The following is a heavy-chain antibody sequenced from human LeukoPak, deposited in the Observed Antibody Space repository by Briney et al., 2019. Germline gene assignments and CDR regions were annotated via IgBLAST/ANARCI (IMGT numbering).Heavy chain of an antibody. CDR3: ARCPSAGEFDY. Sequence: PSQTLSLTCTVSGGSISSGGYYWSWIRQHPGKGLGWIGYIYYSGSTYYNPSLKSRVTISADTSKNQFSLKLSSVTAADTAVYYCARCPSAGEFDYWGQGTLVTVSS. J-gene: IGHJ4*02. V-gene: IGHV4-31*03. D-gene: IGHD7-27*01. CDR2: IYYSGST. CDR1: GGSISSGGYY.